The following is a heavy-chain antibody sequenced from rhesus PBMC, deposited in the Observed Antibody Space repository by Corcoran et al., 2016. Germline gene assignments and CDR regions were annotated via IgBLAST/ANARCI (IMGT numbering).Heavy chain of an antibody. D-gene: IGHD1-44*02. CDR1: GSTVSSYW. CDR3: TRVSGSYMNYFDY. V-gene: IGHV3-11*01. Sequence: EVQLAESGGGLVQPGGSLRLPCAASGSTVSSYWMGAVRQAPGKGLEGLLDIFGSTMYYGVSVKCRFTVSRDNAKNSLYLPMNSLRAEDTAVYYCTRVSGSYMNYFDYWGQGVLVTVSS. CDR2: IFGSTM. J-gene: IGHJ4*01.